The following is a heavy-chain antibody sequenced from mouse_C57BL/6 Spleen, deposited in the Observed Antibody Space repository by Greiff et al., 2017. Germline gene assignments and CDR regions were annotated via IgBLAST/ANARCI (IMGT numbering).Heavy chain of an antibody. Sequence: VKLVASGGGLVKPGGSLKLSCAASGFTFSSYTMSWVRQTPEKRLEWVATISGGGGNTYYPDSVKGRFTISRDNAKNTLYLQMSSLRSDDTALYYCAKFPHYGSTHMDYWGQGTSVTVSS. CDR3: AKFPHYGSTHMDY. V-gene: IGHV5-9*01. CDR2: ISGGGGNT. CDR1: GFTFSSYT. D-gene: IGHD1-1*01. J-gene: IGHJ4*01.